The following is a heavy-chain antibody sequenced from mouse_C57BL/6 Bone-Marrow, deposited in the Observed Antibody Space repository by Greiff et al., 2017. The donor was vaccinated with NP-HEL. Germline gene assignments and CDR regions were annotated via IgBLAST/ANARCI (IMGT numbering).Heavy chain of an antibody. Sequence: QVQLQQSGAELVRPGASVTLSCKASGYTFTDYEMHWVKQTPVHGLEWIGAIDPETGGTAYNQKFKGKAILTADKSSSTAYMELRSLTSEDSAVYYCTRPLLLRSSMDYWGQGTSVTVSS. CDR1: GYTFTDYE. D-gene: IGHD1-1*01. CDR3: TRPLLLRSSMDY. V-gene: IGHV1-15*01. J-gene: IGHJ4*01. CDR2: IDPETGGT.